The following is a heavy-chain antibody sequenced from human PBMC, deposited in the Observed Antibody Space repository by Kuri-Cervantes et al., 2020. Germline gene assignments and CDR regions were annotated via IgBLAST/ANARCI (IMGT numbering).Heavy chain of an antibody. Sequence: SETLSLTCAVYGGSFSGYYWSWIRQPPGKGLEWIGEINHSGSTNYNPSLKSRVTISVDTSKNQFSLKLSSVTAADTAVYYCARRTWGDYGMDVWGQGTTVTVSS. CDR1: GGSFSGYY. D-gene: IGHD3-10*01. CDR3: ARRTWGDYGMDV. CDR2: INHSGST. J-gene: IGHJ6*02. V-gene: IGHV4-34*01.